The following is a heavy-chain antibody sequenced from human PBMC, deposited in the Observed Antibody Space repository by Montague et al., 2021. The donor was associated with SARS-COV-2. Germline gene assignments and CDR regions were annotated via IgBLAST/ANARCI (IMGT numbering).Heavy chain of an antibody. CDR3: ARDQGGYGTFDI. J-gene: IGHJ3*02. D-gene: IGHD5-12*01. Sequence: SLRLSCAASGFIFSDYYMTWIRQAPGKGLEWVSHISGSGSKTYYADSVKGRFTISRDTANNSVYLQMNFLGAKDTAVYYCARDQGGYGTFDIWGQGTMVTVSS. CDR1: GFIFSDYY. V-gene: IGHV3-11*01. CDR2: ISGSGSKT.